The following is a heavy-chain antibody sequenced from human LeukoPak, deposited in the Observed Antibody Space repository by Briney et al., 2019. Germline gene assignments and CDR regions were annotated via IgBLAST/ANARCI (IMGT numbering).Heavy chain of an antibody. CDR2: VSGNSDNT. Sequence: GGSLRPYCAASGFTFSNYAMSWVRLSPGKGLEWVSTVSGNSDNTYYADSVQGRFTISRDNSRRTLYLQMNSLRAEHTAVYYCAKGFKPYGQLSFDYWGQGTPVTVSS. J-gene: IGHJ4*02. V-gene: IGHV3-23*01. CDR1: GFTFSNYA. CDR3: AKGFKPYGQLSFDY. D-gene: IGHD4-17*01.